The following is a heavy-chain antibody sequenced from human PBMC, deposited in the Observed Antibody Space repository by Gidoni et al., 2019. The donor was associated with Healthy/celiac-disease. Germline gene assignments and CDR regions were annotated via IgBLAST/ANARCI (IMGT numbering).Heavy chain of an antibody. Sequence: QLQLQKSGPGLVKPSETLSLTCRVSGDSFSSSNYYWGWIRQPPGKGLEWIGSIYYSGDNYYNPSLKSRVTISVDTSKNQCSLRLSSVIAADTAVYYCARGERNYDFWSGYYTGAFDFWGQGTLVTVSS. CDR3: ARGERNYDFWSGYYTGAFDF. J-gene: IGHJ4*02. V-gene: IGHV4-39*01. D-gene: IGHD3-3*01. CDR1: GDSFSSSNYY. CDR2: IYYSGDN.